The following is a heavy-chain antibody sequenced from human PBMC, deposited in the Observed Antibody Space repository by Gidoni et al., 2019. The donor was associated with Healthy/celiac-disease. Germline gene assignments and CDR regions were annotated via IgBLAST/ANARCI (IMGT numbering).Heavy chain of an antibody. CDR2: INHSGST. J-gene: IGHJ4*02. D-gene: IGHD3-10*01. V-gene: IGHV4-34*01. Sequence: QVQLQQWGAGLLKPSETLSLTCAVYGGSFSGYYWSWIRQPPGKGLEWIGEINHSGSTNYNPSLKSRVTISVDTSKNQFSLKLSSVTAADTAVYYCARVVNTYYYGSGSHIDYWGQGTLVTVSS. CDR3: ARVVNTYYYGSGSHIDY. CDR1: GGSFSGYY.